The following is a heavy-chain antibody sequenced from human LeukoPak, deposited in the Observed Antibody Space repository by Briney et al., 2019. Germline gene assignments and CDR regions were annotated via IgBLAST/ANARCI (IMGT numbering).Heavy chain of an antibody. J-gene: IGHJ4*02. Sequence: ASVKVSCKVSGYTLTELSMHWVRQAPGKGLEWMGGFDPEDGETIYAQKFQGRVTMTEDTSTDTAYMELSSLRSEDTAVYYCATSGWKGATGEPFDYWGQGTLVTVSS. D-gene: IGHD1-26*01. CDR3: ATSGWKGATGEPFDY. V-gene: IGHV1-24*01. CDR1: GYTLTELS. CDR2: FDPEDGET.